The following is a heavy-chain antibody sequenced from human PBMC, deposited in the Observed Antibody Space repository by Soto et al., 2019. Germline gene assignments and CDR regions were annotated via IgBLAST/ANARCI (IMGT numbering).Heavy chain of an antibody. CDR2: ISGSGGST. V-gene: IGHV3-23*01. Sequence: GGSLRLSCAASGFTFSSYAMSWVRQAPGKGLEWVSAISGSGGSTYYADSVKGRFTISRDNSKNTLYLQMNSLRAEDTAVYYCAKDLRDYYDIRGREIYYYYGMDVWGQGTTVTVSS. CDR1: GFTFSSYA. CDR3: AKDLRDYYDIRGREIYYYYGMDV. J-gene: IGHJ6*02. D-gene: IGHD3-22*01.